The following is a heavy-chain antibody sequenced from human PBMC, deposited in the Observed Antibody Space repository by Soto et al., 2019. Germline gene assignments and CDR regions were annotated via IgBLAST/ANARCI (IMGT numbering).Heavy chain of an antibody. CDR2: IYYSGST. D-gene: IGHD6-19*01. CDR3: TRHEAYSSGWYDY. Sequence: SETLSLTCTVSGGSISSYYWSWIRQPPGKGLEWIGYIYYSGSTNYNPSLKSRVTISVDTSKNQFSLKLSSVTAADTAVYYCTRHEAYSSGWYDYWGQGTLVTVSS. V-gene: IGHV4-59*08. J-gene: IGHJ4*02. CDR1: GGSISSYY.